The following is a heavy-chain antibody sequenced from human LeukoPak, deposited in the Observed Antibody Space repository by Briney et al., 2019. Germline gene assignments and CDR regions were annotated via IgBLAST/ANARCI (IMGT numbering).Heavy chain of an antibody. CDR2: IWYDGSNK. CDR1: GFTFSSYG. V-gene: IGHV3-33*01. Sequence: PGGSLRLSCAASGFTFSSYGMHWVRQAPGKGLEWVAAIWYDGSNKYYADSVKGRFTISRDNSKNTLYLQMNSLRAEDTAVYYCARGVAVAGGFAFDYWGQGTLVTVSS. CDR3: ARGVAVAGGFAFDY. J-gene: IGHJ4*02. D-gene: IGHD6-19*01.